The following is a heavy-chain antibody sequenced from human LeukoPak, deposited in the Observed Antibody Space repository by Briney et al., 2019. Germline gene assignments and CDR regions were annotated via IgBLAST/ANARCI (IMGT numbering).Heavy chain of an antibody. J-gene: IGHJ4*02. Sequence: SETLSLTCTVSGGSISSSSYYWGWIRQPPGKGLEWIGSIYYSGSTYYNPSLKGRVTISVDTSKNQFSLKLSSVTAADTAVYYCARHEDTAMAFDYWGQGTLVTVSS. CDR1: GGSISSSSYY. CDR3: ARHEDTAMAFDY. V-gene: IGHV4-39*01. D-gene: IGHD5-18*01. CDR2: IYYSGST.